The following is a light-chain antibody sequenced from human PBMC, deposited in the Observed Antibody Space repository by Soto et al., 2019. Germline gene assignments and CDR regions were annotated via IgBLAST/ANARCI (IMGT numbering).Light chain of an antibody. J-gene: IGLJ3*02. CDR1: SSDVGAYSY. V-gene: IGLV2-14*01. CDR3: ASYTVSNTGV. Sequence: QSGLTQPASVSGSPGQSITISCTGTSSDVGAYSYVSWYQHHPDKAPKLIIYEVTNRPSGVSIRFSGSKSGNVASLTISGLQAEDEADYYCASYTVSNTGVFGGGTKLTVL. CDR2: EVT.